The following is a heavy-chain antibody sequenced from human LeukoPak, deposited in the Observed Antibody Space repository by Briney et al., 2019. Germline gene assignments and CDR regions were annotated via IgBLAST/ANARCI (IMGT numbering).Heavy chain of an antibody. CDR3: ARHRGGGPYGSGRTYNWFDP. CDR1: GGSISSSSYY. J-gene: IGHJ5*02. V-gene: IGHV4-39*01. CDR2: IYYSGST. Sequence: SETLSLTGTVSGGSISSSSYYWGWIRQPPGKGLEWIGSIYYSGSTYYNPSLKSRVTISVDTSMNQFSLKLSSVTAADTAVYYCARHRGGGPYGSGRTYNWFDPWGQGTLVTVSS. D-gene: IGHD3-10*01.